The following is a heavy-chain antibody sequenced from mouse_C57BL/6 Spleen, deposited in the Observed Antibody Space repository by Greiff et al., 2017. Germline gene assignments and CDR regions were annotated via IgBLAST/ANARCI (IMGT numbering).Heavy chain of an antibody. Sequence: VQLQQSGPVLVKPGASVKMSCKASGYTFTDYYMNWVKQSHGKSLEWIGVINPYNGGTSYNQKFKGKATLTVDKSSRTAYLELNSLTSEDSAVYDCARKEGTAQATTFADWGQGTLVTVSA. J-gene: IGHJ3*01. CDR1: GYTFTDYY. CDR2: INPYNGGT. CDR3: ARKEGTAQATTFAD. D-gene: IGHD3-1*01. V-gene: IGHV1-19*01.